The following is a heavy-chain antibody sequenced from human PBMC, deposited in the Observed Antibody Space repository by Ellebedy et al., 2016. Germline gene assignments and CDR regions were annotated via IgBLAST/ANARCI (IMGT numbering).Heavy chain of an antibody. Sequence: ASVKVSCKASGGTFSSYAISWVRQAPGQGLEWMGWISTYNGNTNFAENFQDRVTMTTDTSTTKAYMVLSSLRSDDTAVYFCARDVPGVPVEFWGQGTLVTVSA. J-gene: IGHJ4*01. CDR3: ARDVPGVPVEF. CDR2: ISTYNGNT. V-gene: IGHV1-18*01. D-gene: IGHD3-10*01. CDR1: GGTFSSYA.